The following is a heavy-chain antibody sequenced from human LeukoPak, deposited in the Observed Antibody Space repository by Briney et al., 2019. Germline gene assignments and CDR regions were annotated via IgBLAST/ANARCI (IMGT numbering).Heavy chain of an antibody. CDR2: IIPIFGTA. D-gene: IGHD4-17*01. CDR1: GGTFISYA. CDR3: ARERDYGDYGWFDP. V-gene: IGHV1-69*01. Sequence: SVKVSCKASGGTFISYAISWVRQAPGQGLEWMGGIIPIFGTANYAQKFQGRVTITADESTSTAYMELSSLRSEDTAVYYCARERDYGDYGWFDPWGQGTLVTVSS. J-gene: IGHJ5*02.